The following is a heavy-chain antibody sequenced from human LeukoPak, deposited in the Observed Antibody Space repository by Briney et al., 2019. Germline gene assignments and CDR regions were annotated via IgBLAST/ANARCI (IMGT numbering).Heavy chain of an antibody. CDR3: ARGLGGVEVRRVEYYFDY. D-gene: IGHD2-8*02. J-gene: IGHJ4*02. CDR2: INPTSGST. CDR1: GYTFSGYY. Sequence: ASVKVSCKASGYTFSGYYMHWVRQAPGRGLEWMGIINPTSGSTSYAQNFQGRVTMTRDTSTSTVYMELSSLRSEDTAVYYCARGLGGVEVRRVEYYFDYWGQGTLVTVSS. V-gene: IGHV1-46*01.